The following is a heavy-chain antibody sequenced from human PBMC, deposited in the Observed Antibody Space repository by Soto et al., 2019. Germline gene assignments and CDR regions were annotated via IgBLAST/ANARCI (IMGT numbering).Heavy chain of an antibody. CDR2: MNPNSGNT. CDR3: ARGRVDWLDY. CDR1: GYTFTSYD. J-gene: IGHJ4*02. Sequence: QVQLVQSGAEVKKPGASVKVSCKASGYTFTSYDINWVRQATGQGLEWMGWMNPNSGNTGYAQKFQGRVTMPRNTSIRTAYKALSSLGSEDTAVYYCARGRVDWLDYWGQGTLVTVSS. D-gene: IGHD3-9*01. V-gene: IGHV1-8*01.